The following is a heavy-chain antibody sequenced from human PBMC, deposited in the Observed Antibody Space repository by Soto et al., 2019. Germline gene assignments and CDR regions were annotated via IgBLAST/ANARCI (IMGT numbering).Heavy chain of an antibody. J-gene: IGHJ5*02. V-gene: IGHV3-48*01. D-gene: IGHD2-15*01. Sequence: GGPLRLSCAASGFTFSSYSMNWVRQAPGKGLEWVSSISSSSSTTYYADSVKGRFTISRDNAKNTLYLQMNSLRAEDTAVYYCPKGRKLLLPLNWFDPWGQGTLVPVS. CDR2: ISSSSSTT. CDR3: PKGRKLLLPLNWFDP. CDR1: GFTFSSYS.